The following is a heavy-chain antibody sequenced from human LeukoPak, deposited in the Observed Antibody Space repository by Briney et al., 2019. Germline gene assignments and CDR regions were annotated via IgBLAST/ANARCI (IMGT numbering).Heavy chain of an antibody. V-gene: IGHV3-66*01. CDR1: GFTVSTNY. D-gene: IGHD2-2*01. J-gene: IGHJ5*02. Sequence: GGSLRLSCAASGFTVSTNYMSWVRQAPGKGLEWVSIIYSDGRTYYADSVKGRFTISRDNSKNTVYLQMNSLRAEDTALYYCAKGHCSSATCYSRFDPWGQGTLVTVSS. CDR3: AKGHCSSATCYSRFDP. CDR2: IYSDGRT.